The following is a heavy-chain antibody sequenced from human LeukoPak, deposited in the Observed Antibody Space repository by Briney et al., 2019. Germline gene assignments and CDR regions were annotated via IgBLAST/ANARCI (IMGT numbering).Heavy chain of an antibody. CDR1: GFTFSSYW. CDR2: IKQDGSEK. J-gene: IGHJ6*02. V-gene: IGHV3-7*01. CDR3: ARENTDYYYGMDV. D-gene: IGHD1/OR15-1a*01. Sequence: GGSLRLSCAASGFTFSSYWMSWVRQAPGKGLEWVANIKQDGSEKDYVDSVKGRFTISRDNAKNSLYLQMNSLRAEDTAVYYCARENTDYYYGMDVWGQGTTVTVSS.